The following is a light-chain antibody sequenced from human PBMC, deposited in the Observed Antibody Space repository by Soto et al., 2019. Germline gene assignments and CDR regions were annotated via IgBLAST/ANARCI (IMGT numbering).Light chain of an antibody. CDR3: SSYTSNNTVV. V-gene: IGLV2-14*01. CDR2: EVS. Sequence: QSALTQPASVSGSPGQSITISCTRTSSDVGGYNYVSWYQQHPGKAPKLMIYEVSNRPSGVSNRFSGSKSGNTASLTISGLQAEGEANYYCSSYTSNNTVVFGGGTKLTVL. CDR1: SSDVGGYNY. J-gene: IGLJ2*01.